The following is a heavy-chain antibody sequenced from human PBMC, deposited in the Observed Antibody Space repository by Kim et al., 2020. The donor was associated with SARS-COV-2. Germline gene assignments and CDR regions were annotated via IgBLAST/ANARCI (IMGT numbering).Heavy chain of an antibody. CDR2: ISETSGRT. Sequence: GGSLRLSCAASGFTFSNYAMSWVRQAPGKGLEWVSAISETSGRTYYADSVKGRFTISRDNSKNTLYLQLSSLRAEDTAIYYCAKADYGDYGIFHYWGRGTLVSVSS. V-gene: IGHV3-23*01. J-gene: IGHJ4*02. D-gene: IGHD4-17*01. CDR1: GFTFSNYA. CDR3: AKADYGDYGIFHY.